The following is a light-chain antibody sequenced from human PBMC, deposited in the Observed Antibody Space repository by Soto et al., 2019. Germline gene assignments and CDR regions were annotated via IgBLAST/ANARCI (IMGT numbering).Light chain of an antibody. CDR1: QSVLYSSNNKNF. CDR2: WAS. Sequence: DIVMTQSPDSLAVSLGERATINCKSSQSVLYSSNNKNFLAWYRQKPGQPPKLLIYWASTRESGVPDRFSGSGSGTDFTLTISSLQAEDVAVYYCQQYYSRPLTFGGGTKVEIK. J-gene: IGKJ4*01. CDR3: QQYYSRPLT. V-gene: IGKV4-1*01.